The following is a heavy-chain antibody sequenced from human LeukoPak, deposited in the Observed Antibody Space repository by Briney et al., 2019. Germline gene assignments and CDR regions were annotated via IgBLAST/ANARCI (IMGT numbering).Heavy chain of an antibody. J-gene: IGHJ1*01. V-gene: IGHV3-74*01. Sequence: SGGSLRLSCEASGLTFSNSWMHWVRQVPGKGLVWVSRINNEGTTISYADSVKGRFTISRDNAKNTLYLQMNSLRAEDTAVYYCARVSGLGMNEYYQHWGQGTLVTVAS. CDR3: ARVSGLGMNEYYQH. CDR2: INNEGTTI. D-gene: IGHD3-10*01. CDR1: GLTFSNSW.